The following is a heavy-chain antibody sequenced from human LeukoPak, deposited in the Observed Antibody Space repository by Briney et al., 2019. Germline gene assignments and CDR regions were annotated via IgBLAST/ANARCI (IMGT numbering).Heavy chain of an antibody. CDR3: ARGYGDWFDT. Sequence: GGSLRLSCAASGFTFNSYWMHWVRQAPGKGLVWVSRINSDESRTAYADSVKGRFSISRDNAKNTLYLQMNSLRAEDTAVYYCARGYGDWFDTWGQGTLVTVSS. D-gene: IGHD4-17*01. CDR1: GFTFNSYW. CDR2: INSDESRT. V-gene: IGHV3-74*01. J-gene: IGHJ5*02.